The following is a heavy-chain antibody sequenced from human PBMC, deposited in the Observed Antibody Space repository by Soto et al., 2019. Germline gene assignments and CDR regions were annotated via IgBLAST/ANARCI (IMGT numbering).Heavy chain of an antibody. CDR1: GGSISSGDYY. J-gene: IGHJ5*02. Sequence: SETLSLTCTVSGGSISSGDYYWSWIRQPPGKGLEWIGYIYYSGSTYYNPSLKSRVTISVDTSKNQFSLKLSSVTAADTAVYYYARGISCSGGSCYSGYNWFDPWGQGTLVTVSS. D-gene: IGHD2-15*01. V-gene: IGHV4-30-4*01. CDR2: IYYSGST. CDR3: ARGISCSGGSCYSGYNWFDP.